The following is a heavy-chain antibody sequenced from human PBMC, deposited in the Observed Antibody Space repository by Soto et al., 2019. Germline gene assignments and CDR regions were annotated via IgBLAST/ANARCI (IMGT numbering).Heavy chain of an antibody. J-gene: IGHJ4*02. CDR2: MSSRDI. CDR1: GFIFSSYS. V-gene: IGHV3-21*06. CDR3: ARVRYSSGWGPLAY. D-gene: IGHD6-19*01. Sequence: GGSLRLSCAASGFIFSSYSMSWVRLAPGRGLEWVSSMSSRDIHYADSVKGRFAISRDNGKNILYLQMNSLRVEDTAMYYCARVRYSSGWGPLAYWGQGALVTVSS.